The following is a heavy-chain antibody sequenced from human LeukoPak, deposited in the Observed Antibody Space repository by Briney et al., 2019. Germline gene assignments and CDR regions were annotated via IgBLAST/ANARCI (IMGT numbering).Heavy chain of an antibody. V-gene: IGHV1-2*06. J-gene: IGHJ4*02. CDR3: ARRSSSLHFDY. CDR1: GGTFSSYA. Sequence: ASVKVSCKASGGTFSSYAISWVRQAPGQGLEWMGRINPNSGGTNYAQKFQGRVTMTRDTSISTAYMELSRLRSDDTAVYYCARRSSSLHFDYWGQGTLVTVSS. D-gene: IGHD6-6*01. CDR2: INPNSGGT.